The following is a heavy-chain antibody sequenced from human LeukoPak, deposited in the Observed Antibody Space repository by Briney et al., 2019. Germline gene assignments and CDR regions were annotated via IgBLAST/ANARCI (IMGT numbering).Heavy chain of an antibody. D-gene: IGHD2-15*01. CDR2: ISYDGSQK. CDR3: ARDGSFYFLHYFDF. Sequence: GGSLRLSCAASGFSFSTYAMHWVRQAPGKGLEWVAVISYDGSQKFYADSVRGRFTISRDNSKNTLSLQMNSLRAEDTAVYYCARDGSFYFLHYFDFWGQGTLVSVSS. V-gene: IGHV3-30*04. J-gene: IGHJ4*02. CDR1: GFSFSTYA.